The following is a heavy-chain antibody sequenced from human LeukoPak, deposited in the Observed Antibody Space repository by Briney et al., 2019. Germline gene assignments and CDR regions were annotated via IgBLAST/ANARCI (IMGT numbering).Heavy chain of an antibody. J-gene: IGHJ4*02. Sequence: GTSLRLSCVASGFTFSSYAMHWVRQAPGKGLEWVAVISYDGSNKYYADSVKGRFTISRDNAKNTLFLQVNGLRADDTAVYYCARVGHCTSTSCFIDYWGQGTLVTVSS. CDR1: GFTFSSYA. D-gene: IGHD2-2*01. V-gene: IGHV3-30*04. CDR2: ISYDGSNK. CDR3: ARVGHCTSTSCFIDY.